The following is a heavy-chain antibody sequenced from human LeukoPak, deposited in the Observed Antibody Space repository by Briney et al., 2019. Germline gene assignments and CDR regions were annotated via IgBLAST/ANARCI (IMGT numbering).Heavy chain of an antibody. CDR3: AKDGGVGATGRGFDY. J-gene: IGHJ4*02. D-gene: IGHD1-26*01. V-gene: IGHV3-30*02. Sequence: GGSLRLSCEASGFTFSSYWMSWVRQAPGKGLEWVAFIRYDGSNKYYADSVKGRFTISRDNSKNTLYLQMNSLRAEDTAVYYCAKDGGVGATGRGFDYWGQGTLVTVSS. CDR2: IRYDGSNK. CDR1: GFTFSSYW.